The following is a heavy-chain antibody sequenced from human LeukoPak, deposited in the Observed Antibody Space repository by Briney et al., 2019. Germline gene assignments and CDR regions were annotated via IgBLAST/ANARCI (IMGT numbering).Heavy chain of an antibody. CDR3: ARTTVTMFFDY. D-gene: IGHD4-17*01. Sequence: SETLSLTCTVSGGSISSSSYYWGWIRQPPGKGLEWIGSIYYSGSTYYNPSLKSRVTISVDTSKNQFSLKLSSVTAADTAVYYCARTTVTMFFDYWGQGTLVAVSS. CDR2: IYYSGST. J-gene: IGHJ4*02. CDR1: GGSISSSSYY. V-gene: IGHV4-39*01.